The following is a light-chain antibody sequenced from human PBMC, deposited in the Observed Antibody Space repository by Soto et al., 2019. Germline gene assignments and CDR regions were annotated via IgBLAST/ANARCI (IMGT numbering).Light chain of an antibody. CDR2: GDN. V-gene: IGLV1-40*01. CDR1: TSNIGAPYD. J-gene: IGLJ1*01. Sequence: QSVLTQPPSVSGAPGQRVSISCTGSTSNIGAPYDVHWYQHLPGTAPKLLIYGDNNRPSGVPDRFSGSKSGTSASLAITRLQAEDEADYYCQSYDIRLHPYVFGNRTKVTV. CDR3: QSYDIRLHPYV.